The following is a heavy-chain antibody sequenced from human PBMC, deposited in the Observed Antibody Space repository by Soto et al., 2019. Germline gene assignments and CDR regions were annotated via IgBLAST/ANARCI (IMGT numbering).Heavy chain of an antibody. CDR2: ISWNSGSI. Sequence: EVQLVESGGGLVQPGRSLRLSCAASGFTFDDYAMHWVRQAPGKGLEWVSGISWNSGSIGYADSVKGRFTISRDNAENSLYLQMNSLRAEDTALYYCAKDIVRLGESNNFDYWGQGTLVTVSS. D-gene: IGHD3-16*01. J-gene: IGHJ4*02. CDR1: GFTFDDYA. V-gene: IGHV3-9*01. CDR3: AKDIVRLGESNNFDY.